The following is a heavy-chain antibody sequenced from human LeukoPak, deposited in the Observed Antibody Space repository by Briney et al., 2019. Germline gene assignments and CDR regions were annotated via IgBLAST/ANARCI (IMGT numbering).Heavy chain of an antibody. CDR3: ASGGYSNYALWGNYGMDV. CDR2: IYYSGST. D-gene: IGHD4-4*01. J-gene: IGHJ6*02. V-gene: IGHV4-59*01. Sequence: SETLSLTCTVSGGSISSYYWSWIRQPPGKGLEWIGYIYYSGSTNYNPSLKSRVTISVDTSKNQLSLKLSSVTAADTAVYYCASGGYSNYALWGNYGMDVWGQGTTVTVSS. CDR1: GGSISSYY.